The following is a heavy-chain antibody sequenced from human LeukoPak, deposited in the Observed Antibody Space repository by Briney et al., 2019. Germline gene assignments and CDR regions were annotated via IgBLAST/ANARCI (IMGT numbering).Heavy chain of an antibody. D-gene: IGHD2-2*01. CDR1: GCSISSGGYY. CDR2: IYYSGST. Sequence: SQTLSLTCTVSGCSISSGGYYWSWIRQHPGKGLEWIGYIYYSGSTYYNPSLKSRVTISVDTSKNQFSLKLSSVTAADTAVYYCAREGGLGYCSSTSCRNAFDIWGQGTMVTVSS. J-gene: IGHJ3*02. V-gene: IGHV4-31*03. CDR3: AREGGLGYCSSTSCRNAFDI.